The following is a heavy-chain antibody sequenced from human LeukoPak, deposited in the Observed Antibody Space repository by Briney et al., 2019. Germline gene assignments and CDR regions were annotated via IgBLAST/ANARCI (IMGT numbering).Heavy chain of an antibody. Sequence: SETLSLTCTVSGGSVSSGSYYWSWTRQPPGKGLEWIGYIYYSGSTNYNPSLKSRVTISVDTSKNQFSLKLSSVTAADTAVYYCARNPLYGGNAFDYWGQGTLVTVSS. V-gene: IGHV4-61*01. CDR2: IYYSGST. D-gene: IGHD4-23*01. J-gene: IGHJ4*02. CDR1: GGSVSSGSYY. CDR3: ARNPLYGGNAFDY.